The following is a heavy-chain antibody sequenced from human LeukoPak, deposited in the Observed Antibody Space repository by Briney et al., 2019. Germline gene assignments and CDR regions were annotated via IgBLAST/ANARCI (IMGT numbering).Heavy chain of an antibody. V-gene: IGHV3-23*01. CDR2: ISGGGDIT. Sequence: GGSLRLSCVASGFTYSNYAMSWVRQAPGKGPEWVSAISGGGDITYYADSVKGRFTISRDNSKNTLYLQMNSLRAEDTAVYYCAAPGSQYYFDYWGQGTLVTVSS. J-gene: IGHJ4*02. CDR1: GFTYSNYA. CDR3: AAPGSQYYFDY. D-gene: IGHD3-10*01.